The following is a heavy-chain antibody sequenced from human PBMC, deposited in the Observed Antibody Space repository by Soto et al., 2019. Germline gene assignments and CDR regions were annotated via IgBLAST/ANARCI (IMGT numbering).Heavy chain of an antibody. CDR1: GYTFTSYD. V-gene: IGHV1-8*01. CDR3: ARTGAMDIVATIEAGERDYYYYMDV. CDR2: MNPNSGNT. Sequence: ASVKVSCKASGYTFTSYDINWVRQATGQGLEWMGWMNPNSGNTGYAQKFQGRVTMPRNTSISTAYMELSSRRSEDTAVYYCARTGAMDIVATIEAGERDYYYYMDVWGKGTTVTVSS. D-gene: IGHD5-12*01. J-gene: IGHJ6*03.